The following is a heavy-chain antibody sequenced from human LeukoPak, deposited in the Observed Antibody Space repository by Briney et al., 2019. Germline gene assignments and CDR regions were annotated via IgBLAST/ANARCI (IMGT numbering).Heavy chain of an antibody. V-gene: IGHV3-15*01. D-gene: IGHD4-17*01. CDR1: GFAVSSNY. CDR3: ITEPHDYGDFTFGY. CDR2: ISSKSDGGTT. Sequence: GGSLRLSCAASGFAVSSNYMSWVRQAPGKGLEWVGRISSKSDGGTTDYAAPVKGRFTISRDDSTNTLSLQMSGLKAEDTALYFCITEPHDYGDFTFGYWGQGTLVTVSS. J-gene: IGHJ4*02.